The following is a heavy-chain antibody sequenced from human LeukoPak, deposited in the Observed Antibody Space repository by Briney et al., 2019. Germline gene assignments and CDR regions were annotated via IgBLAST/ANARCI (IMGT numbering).Heavy chain of an antibody. CDR3: ARGWDDGDYYFDY. J-gene: IGHJ4*02. CDR1: GGSISSYY. Sequence: SETLSLTCTVSGGSISSYYWGWIRQPPGKGLEWIGSIYYSGSTYYNPSLKSRVTISVDTSKNQFSLKLSSVTAADTAVYYCARGWDDGDYYFDYWGQGTLVTVSS. CDR2: IYYSGST. D-gene: IGHD4-17*01. V-gene: IGHV4-39*07.